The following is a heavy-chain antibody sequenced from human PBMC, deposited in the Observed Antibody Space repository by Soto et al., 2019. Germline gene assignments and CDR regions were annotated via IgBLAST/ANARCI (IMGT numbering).Heavy chain of an antibody. CDR2: IIPSFVTA. CDR3: AGVHPVLGVRGMPPYGRDV. D-gene: IGHD3-10*01. V-gene: IGHV1-69*06. J-gene: IGHJ6*02. CDR1: GVTFSSYA. Sequence: SVKVSCKASGVTFSSYAISWGRQAPGQGLEWMGGIIPSFVTANYAQKFQGRVMITADKSTSTAYMDLSSLRSEDRALYYCAGVHPVLGVRGMPPYGRDVWGQGTTVTVSS.